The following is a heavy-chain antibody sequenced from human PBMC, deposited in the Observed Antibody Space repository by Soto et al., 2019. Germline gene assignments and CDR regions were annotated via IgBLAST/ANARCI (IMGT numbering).Heavy chain of an antibody. CDR3: ARGRFLEPPYYYAMDV. CDR2: IIPIFATA. D-gene: IGHD3-3*01. V-gene: IGHV1-69*12. Sequence: QVQLVQSGAEVKKPGSSVKVSCKASGGMFSSYAMSWMRQAPGQGLEWMGGIIPIFATANYAQKFQGRVTITADESTSTAYMELSSLRSEDTAVYYCARGRFLEPPYYYAMDVWGQGTTVTVSS. J-gene: IGHJ6*02. CDR1: GGMFSSYA.